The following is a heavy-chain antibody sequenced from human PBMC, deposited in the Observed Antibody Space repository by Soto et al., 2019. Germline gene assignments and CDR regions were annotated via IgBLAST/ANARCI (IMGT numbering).Heavy chain of an antibody. V-gene: IGHV3-66*01. CDR2: IYSGGST. CDR3: ARDLTTVTTPYYYYYMDV. CDR1: GFTVSSNY. J-gene: IGHJ6*03. Sequence: GESLKISCAASGFTVSSNYMSWVRQAPGKGLEWVSVIYSGGSTYYADSVKGRFTISRDNSKNTLYLQMNSLRAEDTAVYYCARDLTTVTTPYYYYYMDVWGKGTTVTVSS. D-gene: IGHD4-4*01.